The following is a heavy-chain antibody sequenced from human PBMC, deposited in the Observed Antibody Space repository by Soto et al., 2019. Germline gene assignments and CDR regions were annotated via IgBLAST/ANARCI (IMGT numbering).Heavy chain of an antibody. CDR2: IWYDGSNK. CDR3: ARDRYCSGETCYGDWDYYYGMDV. Sequence: QVQLVESGGGVVQPGRSLRLSCAASGFTFTKYGMHWVRQAPGKGLEWVAVIWYDGSNKYYVDSVKGRFTISRDNSKNTIYLQMNDLRAEETAVYYWARDRYCSGETCYGDWDYYYGMDVWGQGTTVTVSS. V-gene: IGHV3-33*01. D-gene: IGHD2-15*01. CDR1: GFTFTKYG. J-gene: IGHJ6*02.